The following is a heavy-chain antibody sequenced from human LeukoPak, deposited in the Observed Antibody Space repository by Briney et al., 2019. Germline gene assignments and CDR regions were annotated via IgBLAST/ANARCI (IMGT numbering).Heavy chain of an antibody. CDR2: ISSSGSTI. CDR3: AKSEGYDYGFFDY. J-gene: IGHJ4*02. CDR1: GFTFSSYE. D-gene: IGHD4-17*01. Sequence: PGGSLRLSCAASGFTFSSYEMNWVRQAPGKGLEWVSYISSSGSTIYYADSVKGRFTISRDNAKNSLYLQMNSLRAEDTAVYYCAKSEGYDYGFFDYWGQGTLVTVSS. V-gene: IGHV3-48*03.